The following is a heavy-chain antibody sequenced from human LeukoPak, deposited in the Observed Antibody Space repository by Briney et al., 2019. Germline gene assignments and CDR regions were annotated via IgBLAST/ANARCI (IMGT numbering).Heavy chain of an antibody. J-gene: IGHJ4*02. CDR1: GGSISSSSYY. D-gene: IGHD7-27*01. CDR3: ARDLDLTGDVDY. Sequence: SETLSLTCAVSGGSISSSSYYWGWICQPPGKGLEWIGSIYYSGSTYYNPSLKSRVTISVDTSKNQFSLKLSSVTAADTAVYYCARDLDLTGDVDYWGQGTLVTVSS. V-gene: IGHV4-39*07. CDR2: IYYSGST.